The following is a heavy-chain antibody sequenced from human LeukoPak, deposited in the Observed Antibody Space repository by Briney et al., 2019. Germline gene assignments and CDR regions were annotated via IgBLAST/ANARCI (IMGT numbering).Heavy chain of an antibody. CDR2: ISGSGGST. J-gene: IGHJ6*03. CDR3: AKVYCSSTSCPYYYYYMDV. V-gene: IGHV3-23*01. D-gene: IGHD2-2*01. CDR1: GFTFSSYA. Sequence: GGSLRLSCAASGFTFSSYAMSWVRQAPGKGLEWVSAISGSGGSTYYADSVKGRFTISRDNSKNTLYLQMNSLRAEDTAVYYCAKVYCSSTSCPYYYYYMDVWGKGTTVTVSS.